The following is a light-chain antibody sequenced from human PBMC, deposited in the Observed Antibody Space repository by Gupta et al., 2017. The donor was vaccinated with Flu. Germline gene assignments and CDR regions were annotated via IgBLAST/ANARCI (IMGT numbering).Light chain of an antibody. CDR3: QQANTFPWT. Sequence: DIQMTQSPSSVSASVGDRVIISCRASQYTGNWLAWFQQKSGQAPRLLIYAVSTLQSGVPPRFSGSGSGTDFTLTISSLQPEDFATYYCQQANTFPWTFGQGTRVEI. CDR2: AVS. J-gene: IGKJ1*01. V-gene: IGKV1-12*01. CDR1: QYTGNW.